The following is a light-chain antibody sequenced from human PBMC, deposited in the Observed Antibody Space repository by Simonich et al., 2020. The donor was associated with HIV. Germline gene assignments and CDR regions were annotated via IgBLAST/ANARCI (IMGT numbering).Light chain of an antibody. J-gene: IGKJ1*01. V-gene: IGKV4-1*01. CDR1: RSVLYRSNNKNN. Sequence: DIVITQSPDSLAFYLGERATINCKSSRSVLYRSNNKNNLAWYQQKPGQTPQMLIYWASTRESGVPDRFSATGSGTNFTLTISSLQAEDVAVYYCQQYYSTPPTFGQGTKVEIK. CDR2: WAS. CDR3: QQYYSTPPT.